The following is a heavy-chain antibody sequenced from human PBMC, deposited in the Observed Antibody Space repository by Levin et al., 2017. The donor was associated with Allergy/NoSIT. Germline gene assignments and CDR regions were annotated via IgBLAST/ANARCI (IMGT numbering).Heavy chain of an antibody. CDR2: ISYDGNEK. Sequence: TGGSLRLSCAASGFSFSAYGIHWVRQAPGKGLEWVAVISYDGNEKFYADSVKGRCTISRDNSKNTLYLQLNSLTPEDSAVYYCVRDWGQYSSSWYNGGDYWGQGTLVTVSS. CDR3: VRDWGQYSSSWYNGGDY. D-gene: IGHD6-13*01. V-gene: IGHV3-30*03. CDR1: GFSFSAYG. J-gene: IGHJ4*02.